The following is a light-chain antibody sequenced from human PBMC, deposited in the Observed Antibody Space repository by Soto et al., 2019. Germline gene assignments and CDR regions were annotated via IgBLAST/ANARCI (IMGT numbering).Light chain of an antibody. CDR2: AAS. CDR3: QQRSNWPWT. J-gene: IGKJ1*01. CDR1: QSVSSSY. V-gene: IGKV3D-20*02. Sequence: EIVLTQSPGTLSLSPGERATLSCRASQSVSSSYLAWYQQKPGQAPRLLIYAASSRATGIPDRFSGSGSGTDFTLTISSLEPEDFAVYYCQQRSNWPWTFGQGTKVDIK.